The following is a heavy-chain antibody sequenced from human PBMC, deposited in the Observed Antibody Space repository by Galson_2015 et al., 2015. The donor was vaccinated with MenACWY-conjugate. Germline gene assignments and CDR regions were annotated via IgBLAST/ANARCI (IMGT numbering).Heavy chain of an antibody. D-gene: IGHD5-24*01. V-gene: IGHV5-51*01. CDR3: ARRGRAVATGSTIASYYFDY. CDR2: IYPGDSDT. CDR1: GYSFTTYW. J-gene: IGHJ4*02. Sequence: QSGAEVKKPGESLKISCKASGYSFTTYWIGWVRQMPGKGLEWMGIIYPGDSDTRYSPSFQGQVTISADKSISTAYLHWSSLKASDTAVYFCARRGRAVATGSTIASYYFDYWGQGTLVTASS.